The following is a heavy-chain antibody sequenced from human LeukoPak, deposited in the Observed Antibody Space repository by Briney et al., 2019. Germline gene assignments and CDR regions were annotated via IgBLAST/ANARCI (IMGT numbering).Heavy chain of an antibody. J-gene: IGHJ5*02. CDR2: IYDSGTT. CDR1: GASISSHY. V-gene: IGHV4-59*08. D-gene: IGHD3-22*01. Sequence: SETLSLTCTVSGASISSHYWSWIRQPPGKGLEWIGYIYDSGTTNYNPSLKSRVTISVDTSKKQLSLKLSSVTAADTAVYYCARMYYYDSSGYYGLDPWGQGTLVTVSS. CDR3: ARMYYYDSSGYYGLDP.